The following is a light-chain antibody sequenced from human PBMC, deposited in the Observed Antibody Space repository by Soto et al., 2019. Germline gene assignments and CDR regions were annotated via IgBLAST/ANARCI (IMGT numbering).Light chain of an antibody. CDR2: DAS. CDR3: QQRYNWPLT. J-gene: IGKJ4*01. CDR1: RSVSSC. V-gene: IGKV3-11*01. Sequence: EIVLTQSPATLSLSPGESGTLSCRASRSVSSCLAWYQQKPCQAPRLLTYDASNRATGIPAEFSGSGSGTDFTLTICNLKPEDFAVYYCQQRYNWPLTFGGGTKVEIK.